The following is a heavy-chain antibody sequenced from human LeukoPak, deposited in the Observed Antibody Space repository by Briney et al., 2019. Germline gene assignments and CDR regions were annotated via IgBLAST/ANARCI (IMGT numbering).Heavy chain of an antibody. CDR3: ARVGPTVTTLDY. CDR2: INPNSGGT. CDR1: GYTFTSYD. D-gene: IGHD4-17*01. Sequence: ASVKVSCKASGYTFTSYDINWARQAPGQGLEWMGWINPNSGGTNYAQKFQGRVTMTRDTSISTAYMELSRLRSDDTAVYYCARVGPTVTTLDYWGQGTLVTVSS. J-gene: IGHJ4*02. V-gene: IGHV1-2*02.